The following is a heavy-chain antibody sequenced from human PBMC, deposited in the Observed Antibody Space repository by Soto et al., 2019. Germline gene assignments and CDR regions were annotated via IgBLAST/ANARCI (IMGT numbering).Heavy chain of an antibody. CDR3: ARGGGYCSGGSCYADY. CDR2: IIPILGIA. D-gene: IGHD2-15*01. V-gene: IGHV1-69*02. Sequence: QVQLVQSGAEVKKPGSSVKVSCTASGGTFSSYTISWVRQAPGQGLEWMGRIIPILGIANYAQKFQGRVTITADKSTSTAYMELSSLRSADTAVYYCARGGGYCSGGSCYADYWGQATLVAVCS. J-gene: IGHJ4*02. CDR1: GGTFSSYT.